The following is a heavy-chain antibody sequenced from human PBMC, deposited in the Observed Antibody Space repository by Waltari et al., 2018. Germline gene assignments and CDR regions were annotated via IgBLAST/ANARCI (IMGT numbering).Heavy chain of an antibody. CDR1: GFVFSASG. Sequence: EVLLVESGGGLVKPGGYLRLSCAASGFVFSASGMTGVRQAPGKGLECVSSISRNSDYIHSTDSVKGRFTISRDNAKNLVYLQMNGLRAEDTAVYYCARADSGYQYYYYYYGMDVWGQGTTVTVSS. V-gene: IGHV3-21*06. CDR3: ARADSGYQYYYYYYGMDV. D-gene: IGHD6-25*01. CDR2: ISRNSDYI. J-gene: IGHJ6*02.